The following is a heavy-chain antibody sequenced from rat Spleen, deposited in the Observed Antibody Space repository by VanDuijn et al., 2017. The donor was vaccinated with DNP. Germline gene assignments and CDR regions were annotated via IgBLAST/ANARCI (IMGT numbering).Heavy chain of an antibody. CDR1: GYSITSNY. CDR2: ISYSGST. J-gene: IGHJ3*01. D-gene: IGHD1-11*01. Sequence: EVQLQESGPGLVKPSQSLSLTCSVTGYSITSNYWGWIRKFPGNKMEYIGHISYSGSTNYNPSLKGRISITRDTSKNQFFLQLNSVTTEDTATYYCARGLNYGGYSFVHWGQGTLVTVSS. V-gene: IGHV3-1*01. CDR3: ARGLNYGGYSFVH.